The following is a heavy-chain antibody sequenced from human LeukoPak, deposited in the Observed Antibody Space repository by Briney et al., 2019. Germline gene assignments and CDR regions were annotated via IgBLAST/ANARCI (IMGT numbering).Heavy chain of an antibody. D-gene: IGHD2-21*01. CDR3: AREVAPLYFHYGMDV. CDR2: TWYDGRNN. V-gene: IGHV3-33*01. Sequence: GGSLRLSCAASGFTFSSYGMHWVRQAPGKGLEWVAVTWYDGRNNYYAASVKGRFTISRDDSKTTVYLLMNSLRAEDTAVYYCAREVAPLYFHYGMDVRGEGTTVIVSS. CDR1: GFTFSSYG. J-gene: IGHJ6*01.